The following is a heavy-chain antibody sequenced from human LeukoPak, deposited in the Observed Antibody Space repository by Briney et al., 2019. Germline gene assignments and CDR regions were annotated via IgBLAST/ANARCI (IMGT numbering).Heavy chain of an antibody. CDR1: GFTVSSNY. Sequence: GGSLRLSCAASGFTVSSNYVSWVRQAPGKGLEWDSVIYSGGDTYYADSVKGRFTLSRDNSKNLLYLQLNSLIAEDTAVYYCARGGAARSAGHWGQGTLVTVSS. CDR3: ARGGAARSAGH. CDR2: IYSGGDT. V-gene: IGHV3-53*01. J-gene: IGHJ4*02. D-gene: IGHD6-6*01.